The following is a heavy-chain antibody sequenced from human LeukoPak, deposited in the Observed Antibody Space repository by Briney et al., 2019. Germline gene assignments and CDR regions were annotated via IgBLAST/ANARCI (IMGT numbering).Heavy chain of an antibody. CDR2: IIPIFDTT. CDR1: GGTFSNYA. J-gene: IGHJ4*02. Sequence: GASVKASCKASGGTFSNYAISWVRQAPGQGLEWMGGIIPIFDTTTYAQKFQGRVTITADESTSTAYMDLSSLRFEDTAVYYCARGMNRGVIITSEIYFDYWGQGTLVTVSS. V-gene: IGHV1-69*13. CDR3: ARGMNRGVIITSEIYFDY. D-gene: IGHD3-10*01.